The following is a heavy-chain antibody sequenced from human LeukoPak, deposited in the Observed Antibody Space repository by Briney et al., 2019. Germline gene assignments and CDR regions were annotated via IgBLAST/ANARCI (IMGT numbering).Heavy chain of an antibody. Sequence: GASVKVSCKASGYTFTSYYMHWVRQAPGQGLEWMGIINPSGGSTSYAQKFQGRVTMTRDTSTSTAYMELSSLRSEDTAVYYCARASSVRGGSYHRATSYFDYWGQGTLVTVSS. J-gene: IGHJ4*02. CDR2: INPSGGST. CDR3: ARASSVRGGSYHRATSYFDY. D-gene: IGHD2-15*01. V-gene: IGHV1-46*01. CDR1: GYTFTSYY.